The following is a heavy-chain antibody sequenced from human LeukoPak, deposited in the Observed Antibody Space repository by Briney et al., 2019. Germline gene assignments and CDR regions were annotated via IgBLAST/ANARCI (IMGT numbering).Heavy chain of an antibody. CDR2: IYSGGST. Sequence: GGSLRLSCAGSGFTVSRNYMSWVRQAPGKGLEWVSVIYSGGSTYYADSVKGRFTISRDNSKNTLYLQMNSLRAEDAAVYYCARIVTGYCGTSGCRSRHFDYWGQGTLVTVSS. V-gene: IGHV3-53*01. CDR1: GFTVSRNY. CDR3: ARIVTGYCGTSGCRSRHFDY. D-gene: IGHD2-2*01. J-gene: IGHJ4*02.